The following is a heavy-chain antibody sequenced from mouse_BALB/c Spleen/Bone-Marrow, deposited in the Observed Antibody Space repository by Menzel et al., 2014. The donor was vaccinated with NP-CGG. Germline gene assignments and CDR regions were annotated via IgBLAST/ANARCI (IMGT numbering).Heavy chain of an antibody. CDR2: IWGDGST. D-gene: IGHD2-4*01. V-gene: IGHV2-6-7*01. CDR3: ARALYDYDDLYCAMDY. Sequence: VQLQQSEPGLVAPSQSLSITCTVSGFSLTGYGVNWVRQPPGKGLEWLGMIWGDGSTDYNSALKSRLSISKDNSKSQVFLKMNSLQTDDTARYYCARALYDYDDLYCAMDYWGQRTSVTVSS. J-gene: IGHJ4*01. CDR1: GFSLTGYG.